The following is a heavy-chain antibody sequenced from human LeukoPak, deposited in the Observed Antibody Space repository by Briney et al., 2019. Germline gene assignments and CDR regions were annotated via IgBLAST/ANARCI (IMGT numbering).Heavy chain of an antibody. CDR3: ARDPGYCYGFDV. Sequence: SQTLSLTCAISGDSVSSGTSAWNWIRQSPSRGLEWLVRTYYRSKWYYEYSVSVKSRITVNADTSRNQFSLQLTSITPDDTAVYYCARDPGYCYGFDVWGQGTTVTVSS. J-gene: IGHJ6*02. V-gene: IGHV6-1*01. CDR2: TYYRSKWYY. CDR1: GDSVSSGTSA. D-gene: IGHD2-15*01.